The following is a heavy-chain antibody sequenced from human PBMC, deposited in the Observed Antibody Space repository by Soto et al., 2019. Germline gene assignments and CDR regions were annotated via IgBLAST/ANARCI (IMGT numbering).Heavy chain of an antibody. D-gene: IGHD2-2*01. CDR3: ARDKQYQFDY. Sequence: GGSLRLSCAASGFTFSDYGMHWVRQAPGKGLEWVAVIWYDGSNKYYADSVKDRFTISRDNSKNTLYLQMNSLRAEDTAVYYCARDKQYQFDYWGQGALVTVSS. J-gene: IGHJ4*02. V-gene: IGHV3-33*01. CDR2: IWYDGSNK. CDR1: GFTFSDYG.